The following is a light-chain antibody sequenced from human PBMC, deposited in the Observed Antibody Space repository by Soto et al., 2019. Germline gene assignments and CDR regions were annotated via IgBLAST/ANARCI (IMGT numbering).Light chain of an antibody. CDR3: LQHNDYPNT. J-gene: IGKJ2*01. CDR1: QDIRSD. V-gene: IGKV1-17*01. Sequence: DIQMTQSPSSLSASVGDRVTITCRASQDIRSDLGWYQWKPGKAPKRLIYAASRLQSGVPSRFSAGGSGTEFILTISSLQPEDSATYSCLQHNDYPNTFGQGTKLEIK. CDR2: AAS.